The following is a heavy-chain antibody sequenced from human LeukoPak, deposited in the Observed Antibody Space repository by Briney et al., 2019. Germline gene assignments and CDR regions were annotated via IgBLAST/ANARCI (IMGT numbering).Heavy chain of an antibody. Sequence: PGGSLRLSCAASGXTFSTYWVTWVRQAPGKGPEWVANIKEDGSATYYVDSVKGRFTISRDNAKKSLYLQMNSLRAEDTAVYYCARDSPGYLAYDSWGQGTLVTVSS. J-gene: IGHJ4*02. CDR1: GXTFSTYW. CDR2: IKEDGSAT. V-gene: IGHV3-7*04. CDR3: ARDSPGYLAYDS. D-gene: IGHD1-1*01.